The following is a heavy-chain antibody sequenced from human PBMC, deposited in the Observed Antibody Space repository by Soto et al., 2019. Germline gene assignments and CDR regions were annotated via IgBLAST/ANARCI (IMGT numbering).Heavy chain of an antibody. D-gene: IGHD2-8*02. J-gene: IGHJ3*02. CDR2: ILVDGRT. CDR1: GFICSSYD. CDR3: AKATATGGGAFDI. V-gene: IGHV3-23*01. Sequence: GGSLRLSCAASGFICSSYDMSWVRQAPGKGLEWVSTILVDGRTFYVDSVKGRFTISRDSSQNTVYLQMNSLTAGATALYYCAKATATGGGAFDICGEGTMVTVSS.